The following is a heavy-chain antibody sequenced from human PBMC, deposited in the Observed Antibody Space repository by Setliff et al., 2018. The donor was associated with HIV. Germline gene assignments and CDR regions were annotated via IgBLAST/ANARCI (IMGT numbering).Heavy chain of an antibody. CDR3: AKLLGNGGNSDPFDI. CDR1: GFSFNNYV. V-gene: IGHV3-30*18. Sequence: GGSLRLSCAASGFSFNNYVMHWVRHAPGKGLEWVAVISYDGSDIYYADSVKGRFTISRDNSKESLYLQMNSLTTEDTALYYCAKLLGNGGNSDPFDIWGQGTTVTVSS. D-gene: IGHD2-21*01. CDR2: ISYDGSDI. J-gene: IGHJ3*02.